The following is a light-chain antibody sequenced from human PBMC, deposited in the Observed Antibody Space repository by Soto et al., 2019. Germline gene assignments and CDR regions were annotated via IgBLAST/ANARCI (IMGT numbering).Light chain of an antibody. CDR2: GAS. CDR3: QQYGSSPT. J-gene: IGKJ1*01. Sequence: EIVLTQSPGTLSLSPGERADLSCRDSQSVSSSYLAWYQQKPGQAPRLLIYGASSRATGIPDRFRGSGSGTDVTLTISRLETEDFAVYYCQQYGSSPTFGQGTKV. V-gene: IGKV3-20*01. CDR1: QSVSSSY.